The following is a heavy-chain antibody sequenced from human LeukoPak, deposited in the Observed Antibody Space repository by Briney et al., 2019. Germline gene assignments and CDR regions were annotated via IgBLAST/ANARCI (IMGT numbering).Heavy chain of an antibody. CDR3: ARKEDTAMDAPFDY. Sequence: SETLSLTCTVSGGSISSYYWSWIRQPPGKGLEWIGYIHYSGSTNYNPSLKSRVTISVDTSKNQFSLKLSSVTAADTAVYYCARKEDTAMDAPFDYWGQGTLVTVSS. CDR1: GGSISSYY. CDR2: IHYSGST. V-gene: IGHV4-59*01. J-gene: IGHJ4*02. D-gene: IGHD5-18*01.